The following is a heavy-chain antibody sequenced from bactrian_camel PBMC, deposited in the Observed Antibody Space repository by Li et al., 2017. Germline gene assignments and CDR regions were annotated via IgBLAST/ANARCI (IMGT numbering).Heavy chain of an antibody. CDR3: AAGEPRGGSCLLEWSDS. V-gene: IGHV3S40*01. D-gene: IGHD7*01. CDR2: IATGSGNT. J-gene: IGHJ4*01. Sequence: DVQLVESGGDLVRPGGSLRLSCAASGFTFSDYTMTWVRQAPGKEREGVARIATGSGNTYYADSVKGRFTISQDNAKNTVYLQMNSLTPDDAAMYYCAAGEPRGGSCLLEWSDSWGQGTQVTVS. CDR1: GFTFSDYT.